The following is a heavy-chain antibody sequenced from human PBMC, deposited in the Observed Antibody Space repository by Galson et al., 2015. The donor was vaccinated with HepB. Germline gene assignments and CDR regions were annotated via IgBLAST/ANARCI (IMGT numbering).Heavy chain of an antibody. J-gene: IGHJ4*02. CDR2: ISAYNGNT. CDR1: GYTFTSYG. V-gene: IGHV1-18*01. Sequence: SVKVSCKASGYTFTSYGISWVRQAPGQGLEWMEWISAYNGNTNYAQKLQGRVTMTTDTSTSTAYMELRSLRSDDTAVYYCARNIGYDFWSGFSNDPIDYWGQGTLVTVSS. CDR3: ARNIGYDFWSGFSNDPIDY. D-gene: IGHD3-3*01.